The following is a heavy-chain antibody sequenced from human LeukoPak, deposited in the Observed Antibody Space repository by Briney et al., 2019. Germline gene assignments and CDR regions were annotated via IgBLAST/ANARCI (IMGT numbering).Heavy chain of an antibody. CDR2: INHSGST. D-gene: IGHD2-2*01. Sequence: SETLSLTCAVYGGSFSGHYWSWIRQPPGKGLEWIGEINHSGSTNYNPSLKSRVTISVDTSKNQFSLKLSSATAADTAVYYCARSAHGRRVVPAASRYYCYGMDVWGKGTTVTVSS. J-gene: IGHJ6*04. CDR1: GGSFSGHY. CDR3: ARSAHGRRVVPAASRYYCYGMDV. V-gene: IGHV4-34*01.